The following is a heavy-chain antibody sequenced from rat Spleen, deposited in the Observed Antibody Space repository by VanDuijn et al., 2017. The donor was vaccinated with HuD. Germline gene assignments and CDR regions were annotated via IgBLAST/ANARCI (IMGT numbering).Heavy chain of an antibody. Sequence: EVQLVESGGGLVQPGRSLKLSCTASGFTFSDYYMAWVRQAPKKGLEWVASISFEGSGSYYGDSVKGRFTISRDNAKSTLYLQMDSLRSEDTATYYCARGGRDYYVMDAWGQGASVTVSS. CDR2: ISFEGSGS. D-gene: IGHD4-3*01. CDR3: ARGGRDYYVMDA. J-gene: IGHJ4*01. CDR1: GFTFSDYY. V-gene: IGHV5-22*01.